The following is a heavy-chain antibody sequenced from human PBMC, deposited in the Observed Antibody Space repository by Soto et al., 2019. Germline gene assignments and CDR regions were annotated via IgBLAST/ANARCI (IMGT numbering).Heavy chain of an antibody. Sequence: KPSETLSLTCTVSGGSISSYYWSWIRQPPGKGLEWIGYIYYSGSTNYNPSLKSRVTISVDTSKNQFSLKLSSVTAADTAVYYCARVGGYYDILTGYQYPGLIDYWGQGTLVTVSS. D-gene: IGHD3-9*01. J-gene: IGHJ4*02. CDR1: GGSISSYY. CDR2: IYYSGST. CDR3: ARVGGYYDILTGYQYPGLIDY. V-gene: IGHV4-59*01.